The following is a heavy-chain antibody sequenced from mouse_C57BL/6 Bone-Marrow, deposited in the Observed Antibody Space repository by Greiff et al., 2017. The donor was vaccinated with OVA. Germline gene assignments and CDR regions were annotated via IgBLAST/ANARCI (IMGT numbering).Heavy chain of an antibody. V-gene: IGHV1-55*01. D-gene: IGHD4-1*01. CDR1: GYTFTSYW. CDR2: IYPGSGGT. Sequence: QVQLQQPGAELVKPGASVKLSCKASGYTFTSYWITWVKQRPGQGLEWIGDIYPGSGGTNYNEKFKSKATLTVDTSSNTAYMQLSSLTSEDSAVYYCARNWDGFGYWGQGTTLTVSS. J-gene: IGHJ2*01. CDR3: ARNWDGFGY.